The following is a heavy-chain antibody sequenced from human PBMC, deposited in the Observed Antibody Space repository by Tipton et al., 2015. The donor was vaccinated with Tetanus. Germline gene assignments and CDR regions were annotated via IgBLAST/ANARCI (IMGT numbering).Heavy chain of an antibody. J-gene: IGHJ5*02. CDR1: GGSFSGYY. Sequence: TLSLTCAVYGGSFSGYYWSWIRQPPGKGLEWIGEINHSGSTNYNPSLKSRVTISVDTPKNQFSLKLSSVTAADTAVYYCARGWYSSSWYVGNWFDPWGQGTLVTVSS. D-gene: IGHD6-13*01. CDR2: INHSGST. V-gene: IGHV4-34*01. CDR3: ARGWYSSSWYVGNWFDP.